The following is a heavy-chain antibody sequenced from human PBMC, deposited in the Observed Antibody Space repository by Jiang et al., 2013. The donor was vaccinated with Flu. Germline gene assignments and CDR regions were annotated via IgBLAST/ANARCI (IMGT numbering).Heavy chain of an antibody. J-gene: IGHJ3*02. D-gene: IGHD1-26*01. CDR1: GGSISSYY. Sequence: LTCTVSGGSISSYYWSWIRQPPGKGLEWIGYIYYSGSTNXNPSLKSRVTISVDTSKNQFSLKLSSVTAADTAVYYCARDGVGATTGAFDIWGQGTMVTVSS. V-gene: IGHV4-59*01. CDR3: ARDGVGATTGAFDI. CDR2: IYYSGST.